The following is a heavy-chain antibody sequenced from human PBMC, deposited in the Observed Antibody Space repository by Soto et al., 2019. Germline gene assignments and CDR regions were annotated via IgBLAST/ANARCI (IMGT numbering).Heavy chain of an antibody. CDR2: ISSSSSTI. CDR3: ASDGANYCCDYGSPHH. J-gene: IGHJ5*02. V-gene: IGHV3-48*01. D-gene: IGHD4-17*01. Sequence: EVQLVESGGGLVQPGGSLRLSCAASGFTFSSYSMNWVRQAQGKGLEWVSYISSSSSTIYYSDSVKGRFTISRDNANSSPGLQLRRLRAVATSVHYCASDGANYCCDYGSPHHWCRESMVTVSS. CDR1: GFTFSSYS.